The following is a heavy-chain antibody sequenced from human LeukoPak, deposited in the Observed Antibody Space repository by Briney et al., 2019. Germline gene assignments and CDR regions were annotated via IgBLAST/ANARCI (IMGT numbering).Heavy chain of an antibody. CDR1: GFTFSTYP. V-gene: IGHV3-23*01. CDR3: AKKPPKIADGNWFDP. D-gene: IGHD5-24*01. Sequence: GGSLRLSCAASGFTFSTYPITWFRQAPGKGLEWVSAISASGGTTYYADSVKDRLTVSRDNSQNTVFLQMTSLRAEDTALYYCAKKPPKIADGNWFDPWGQGTLVTVSS. J-gene: IGHJ5*02. CDR2: ISASGGTT.